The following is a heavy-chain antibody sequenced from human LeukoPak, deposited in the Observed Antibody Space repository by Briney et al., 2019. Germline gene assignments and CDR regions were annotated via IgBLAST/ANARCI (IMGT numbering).Heavy chain of an antibody. CDR2: IKHDGSEKQDGSEK. D-gene: IGHD2-8*02. Sequence: GGSLRLSCAASGFTFNQYWMSWVRQAPGKGLEWVANIKHDGSEKQDGSEKNYVDSVKGRFTISRDNAKNSLYLQMNSLRAEDTAVYYCARSGRRVDSFYFYMDVRGKGTTVTVSS. V-gene: IGHV3-7*01. CDR3: ARSGRRVDSFYFYMDV. CDR1: GFTFNQYW. J-gene: IGHJ6*03.